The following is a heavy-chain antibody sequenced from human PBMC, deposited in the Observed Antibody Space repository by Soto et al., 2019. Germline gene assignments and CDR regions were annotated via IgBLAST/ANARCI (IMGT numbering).Heavy chain of an antibody. CDR1: GGSISSGGYF. CDR2: VSYSGST. D-gene: IGHD3-10*01. J-gene: IGHJ4*02. V-gene: IGHV4-39*01. Sequence: PSETLSLTYTVSGGSISSGGYFWGWIRQPPGKGLEWIGSVSYSGSTHYKPSLKSRVTISIDTSKNQFSLKLSFVTAADTAVYYCARGLTGGSGSYYNGFLNYFDYWGQGPLVTVSS. CDR3: ARGLTGGSGSYYNGFLNYFDY.